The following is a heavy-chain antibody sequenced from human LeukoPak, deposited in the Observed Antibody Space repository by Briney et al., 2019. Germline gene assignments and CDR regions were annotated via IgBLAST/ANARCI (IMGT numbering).Heavy chain of an antibody. CDR1: AFTFSSYG. CDR2: ISGTTDST. CDR3: ANRGIAASGRRGYYFDY. D-gene: IGHD6-13*01. J-gene: IGHJ4*02. V-gene: IGHV3-23*01. Sequence: HAGGSLRLSCAASAFTFSSYGMSWVRQAPGKGLEWVSTISGTTDSTYYADSVKGRFTISRDNSETTLYLQMNSLRAEDTAVYYCANRGIAASGRRGYYFDYWGQGTLVTVSS.